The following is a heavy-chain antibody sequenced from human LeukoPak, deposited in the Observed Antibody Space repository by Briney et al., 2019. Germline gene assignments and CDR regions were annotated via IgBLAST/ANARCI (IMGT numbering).Heavy chain of an antibody. CDR1: GGSISSSSYY. D-gene: IGHD2-15*01. CDR3: ASTYELGYCSGGKCYLDY. J-gene: IGHJ4*02. Sequence: SETLSLTCTVSGGSISSSSYYWGWIRQPPGKGLEWIGNIYYSGSTYYNPSLKSRVTISVDTSKNQFSLKLSSVTAADTAVYYCASTYELGYCSGGKCYLDYWGQGTLVTVSS. V-gene: IGHV4-39*07. CDR2: IYYSGST.